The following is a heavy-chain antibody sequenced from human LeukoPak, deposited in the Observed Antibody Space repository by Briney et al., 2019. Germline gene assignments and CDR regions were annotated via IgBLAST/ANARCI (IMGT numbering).Heavy chain of an antibody. CDR1: GVSISSYY. D-gene: IGHD3-10*01. Sequence: SETLSLTCTVSGVSISSYYWSWIRQPPGKGLEWIGYIYTSGLTNYNPSLKSSVTISVAKYKTQFSLKLSSVTAADTAVYYCAPQYVLRMDVWGKGTTVTVSS. CDR3: APQYVLRMDV. J-gene: IGHJ6*04. CDR2: IYTSGLT. V-gene: IGHV4-4*09.